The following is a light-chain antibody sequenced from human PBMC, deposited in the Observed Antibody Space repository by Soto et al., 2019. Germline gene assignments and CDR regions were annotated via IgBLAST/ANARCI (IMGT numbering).Light chain of an antibody. CDR1: QGIRNN. J-gene: IGKJ1*01. Sequence: GDRVSITCRASQGIRNNLGWYQQRPGKAPKRLIYGTSNLQTGVPSRFSGSGYGTDFTLTISSLEPEDFAVYYCQQRSNWPGTFGQGTKVDIK. V-gene: IGKV1-17*01. CDR2: GTS. CDR3: QQRSNWPGT.